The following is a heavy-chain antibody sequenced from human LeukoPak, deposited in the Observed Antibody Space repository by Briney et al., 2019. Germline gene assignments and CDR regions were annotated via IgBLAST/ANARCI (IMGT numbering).Heavy chain of an antibody. D-gene: IGHD2-15*01. CDR1: GVPVSSNY. J-gene: IGHJ4*02. V-gene: IGHV3-53*04. Sequence: GGSLRLSCAASGVPVSSNYMSWVRQAPGKGLEWGSVIYSGGSTYYADSVKGRFTISRHNSKNTLYLQMNSLRAEDTAVYYCARQYCSGGSCYLDYFDYWGQGTLVTVSS. CDR2: IYSGGST. CDR3: ARQYCSGGSCYLDYFDY.